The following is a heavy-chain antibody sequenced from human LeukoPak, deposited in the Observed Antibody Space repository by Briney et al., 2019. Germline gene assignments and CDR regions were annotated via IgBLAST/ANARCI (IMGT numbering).Heavy chain of an antibody. CDR3: AREDCSGGACTNFDY. J-gene: IGHJ4*02. CDR1: GGTFSGYY. Sequence: SETLSLTCAVYGGTFSGYYWSWIRQPPGKGLEWIGDINPGGSTNYNPSLESRLTISVDPSKNQFSLKLTAVTAADTAIYYCAREDCSGGACTNFDYWGQGTLVTVSS. V-gene: IGHV4-34*01. CDR2: INPGGST. D-gene: IGHD2-15*01.